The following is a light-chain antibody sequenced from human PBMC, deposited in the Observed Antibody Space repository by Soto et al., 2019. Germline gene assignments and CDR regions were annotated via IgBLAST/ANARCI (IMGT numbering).Light chain of an antibody. V-gene: IGLV2-14*03. J-gene: IGLJ1*01. CDR3: SSYTSSYTYV. CDR1: SSDVGGYNF. CDR2: DVS. Sequence: QSVLTQPASVSGSPGQSVTISCAGTSSDVGGYNFVSWYQQHPGKAPQLMIYDVSSRPSGVSNRFSGSESGNTASLTISGLQAEDEADYYCSSYTSSYTYVFGTGTKVTVL.